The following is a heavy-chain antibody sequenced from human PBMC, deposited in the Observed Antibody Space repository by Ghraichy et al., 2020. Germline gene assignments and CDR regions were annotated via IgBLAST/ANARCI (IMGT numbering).Heavy chain of an antibody. CDR3: ARWNEASDY. V-gene: IGHV4-59*01. J-gene: IGHJ4*02. Sequence: SETLSLTCTVSGGSIRNYYWSWTRQPPGKGLEFIAFVYDGGVADYNPSLRSRASISEDTSKNQISLKLRSLTAADTAVYFCARWNEASDYWGPGALVTVS. D-gene: IGHD1-1*01. CDR1: GGSIRNYY. CDR2: VYDGGVA.